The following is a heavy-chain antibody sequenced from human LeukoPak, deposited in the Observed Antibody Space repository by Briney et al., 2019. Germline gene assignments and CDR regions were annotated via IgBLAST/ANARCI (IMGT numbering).Heavy chain of an antibody. CDR2: INHSGST. J-gene: IGHJ4*02. CDR1: GGSFSGYY. D-gene: IGHD4-17*01. Sequence: SETLSLTCAVYGGSFSGYYWNWIRQPPGKGLEWIGEINHSGSTHYNPSLKSRVTTSVDTSKNQFSMKLSPVTAADTAVYYCARDETTPLPGAYWGQGTLVTVSS. V-gene: IGHV4-34*01. CDR3: ARDETTPLPGAY.